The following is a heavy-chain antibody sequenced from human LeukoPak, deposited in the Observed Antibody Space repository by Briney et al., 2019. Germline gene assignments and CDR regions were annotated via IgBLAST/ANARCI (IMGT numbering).Heavy chain of an antibody. CDR2: ISVTGGST. Sequence: GGSLRLSCAASGFTFSSYAMSWVRQAPGKGLQWVSSISVTGGSTYYADSVKGRFTISRDNSKNTLYLQMHSLRAEETAIHYCASGNFFAYCSQATLVTASS. D-gene: IGHD1-26*01. CDR3: ASGNFFAY. V-gene: IGHV3-23*01. J-gene: IGHJ4*02. CDR1: GFTFSSYA.